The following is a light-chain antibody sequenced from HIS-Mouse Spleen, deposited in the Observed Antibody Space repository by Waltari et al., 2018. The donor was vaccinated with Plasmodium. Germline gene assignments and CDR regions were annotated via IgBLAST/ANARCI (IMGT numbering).Light chain of an antibody. CDR2: RNN. Sequence: QSVLTQPPSASATPGQRVTIPCSGRSSNIGSTYLDLFLQPPGTAPKLLIYRNNQRPAGVPDRFSGSKSGTSASLAISGLRSEDEADYYCAAWDDSLSGWVFGGGTKLTVL. J-gene: IGLJ3*02. CDR3: AAWDDSLSGWV. V-gene: IGLV1-47*01. CDR1: SSNIGSTY.